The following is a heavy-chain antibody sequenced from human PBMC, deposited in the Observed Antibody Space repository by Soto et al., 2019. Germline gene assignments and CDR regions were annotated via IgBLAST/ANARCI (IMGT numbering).Heavy chain of an antibody. CDR1: GYTFTSYD. CDR3: ASYYYDSSGYDAFDI. CDR2: MNPNSGNT. Sequence: ASGKVCCEASGYTFTSYDINWVRQATGQGLEWMGWMNPNSGNTGYAQKFQGRVTMTRNTSISTAYMELSSLRSEDTAVYYCASYYYDSSGYDAFDIWGQGTMVTVSS. V-gene: IGHV1-8*01. D-gene: IGHD3-22*01. J-gene: IGHJ3*02.